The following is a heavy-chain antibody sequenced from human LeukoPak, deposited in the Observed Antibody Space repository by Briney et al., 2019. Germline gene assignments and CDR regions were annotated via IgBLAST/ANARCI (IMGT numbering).Heavy chain of an antibody. V-gene: IGHV4-4*02. CDR3: ARCKEGIQLWFVGGDSIFDY. D-gene: IGHD5-18*01. CDR2: IHHSGST. Sequence: PSETLSLTCAVSGVSISSSNWWNWVRQPPGKGLEWIGEIHHSGSTNYNPSLKSRVTLSVDRSKNQFSLRLNSVTAADTAVYYCARCKEGIQLWFVGGDSIFDYWGQGTLVTVSS. J-gene: IGHJ4*02. CDR1: GVSISSSNW.